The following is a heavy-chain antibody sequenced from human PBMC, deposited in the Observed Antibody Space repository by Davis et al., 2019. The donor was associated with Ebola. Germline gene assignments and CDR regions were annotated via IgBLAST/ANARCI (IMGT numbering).Heavy chain of an antibody. V-gene: IGHV3-30*02. CDR1: GFSFSTYG. CDR2: IRSEATSQ. CDR3: ARDGPNYDVDY. J-gene: IGHJ4*02. D-gene: IGHD3-22*01. Sequence: GESLKIPCAAPGFSFSTYGMPWVRQAPGKGLEWVAFIRSEATSQDYGKSVQGRFFISRDDSKNTLYLQMNSLRVDDTAVYFCARDGPNYDVDYWGQGTLVTVSA.